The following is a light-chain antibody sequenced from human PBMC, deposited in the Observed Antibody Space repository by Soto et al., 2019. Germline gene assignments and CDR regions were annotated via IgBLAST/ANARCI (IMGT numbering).Light chain of an antibody. V-gene: IGKV1-5*03. CDR2: KAS. Sequence: IQMTQSPSTLSASVGDRVTITCRASQSISNRLAWYQQTPGKAPKLLIFKASTSQSGVPSSFSGSGSGTEFTLTISSLQPGDFATYYCQQYDNYPLTFGQGTKVDIK. CDR3: QQYDNYPLT. CDR1: QSISNR. J-gene: IGKJ1*01.